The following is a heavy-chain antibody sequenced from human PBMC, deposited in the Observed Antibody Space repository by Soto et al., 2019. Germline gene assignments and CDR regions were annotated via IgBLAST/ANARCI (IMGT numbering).Heavy chain of an antibody. D-gene: IGHD6-13*01. CDR2: ISAYNGNT. V-gene: IGHV1-18*04. J-gene: IGHJ6*02. CDR1: GYTFTSYG. CDR3: ARVVQVIAAAGTIYYYGMDV. Sequence: ASVKVSCKASGYTFTSYGISWVQQAPGQGLEWMGWISAYNGNTNYAQKLQGRVTMTTDTSTSTAYMELRSLRSDDTAVYYCARVVQVIAAAGTIYYYGMDVWGQGTTVTVSS.